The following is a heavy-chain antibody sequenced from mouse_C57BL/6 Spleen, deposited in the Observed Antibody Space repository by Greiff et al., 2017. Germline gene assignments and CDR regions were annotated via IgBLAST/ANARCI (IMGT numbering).Heavy chain of an antibody. CDR1: GYAFSSYW. V-gene: IGHV1-80*01. CDR2: IYPGDGDT. Sequence: VQLQQSGAELVKPGASVKISCKASGYAFSSYWMNWVKQRPGKGLEWIGQIYPGDGDTNYNGKFKGKATLTADTSSSTAYMQLISLTSEDSAVYFCARSGLSYAMDYWGQGTSVTVSS. CDR3: ARSGLSYAMDY. D-gene: IGHD1-1*02. J-gene: IGHJ4*01.